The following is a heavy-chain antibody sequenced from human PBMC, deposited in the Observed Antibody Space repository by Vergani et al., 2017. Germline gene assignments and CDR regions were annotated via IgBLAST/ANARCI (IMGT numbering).Heavy chain of an antibody. J-gene: IGHJ4*02. CDR2: IYYNGST. V-gene: IGHV4-39*01. CDR3: ARMQTRDGYNDFDY. CDR1: GGSISSSRYY. Sequence: QLQLQESGPGLVKPSETLSLTCTVSGGSISSSRYYWGWIRQPPGKGLEWIGSIYYNGSTYYNPSLKSRVTISVDTSKNQFSLKLSSVTAADTAVYYCARMQTRDGYNDFDYWGQGTLVTVSS. D-gene: IGHD5-24*01.